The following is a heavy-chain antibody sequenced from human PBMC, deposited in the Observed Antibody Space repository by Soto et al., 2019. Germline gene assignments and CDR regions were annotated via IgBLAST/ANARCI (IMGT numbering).Heavy chain of an antibody. V-gene: IGHV1-24*01. Sequence: ASVKVSCKVSGYTLTELSMHWVRQAPGKGLEWMGGFDPEDGETIYAQKFQGRVTMTEDTSTDTAYMELSSLRSEDTAFYYCATAGGLVGATTDAFDIWGQGTMVTVSS. J-gene: IGHJ3*02. CDR2: FDPEDGET. CDR3: ATAGGLVGATTDAFDI. CDR1: GYTLTELS. D-gene: IGHD1-26*01.